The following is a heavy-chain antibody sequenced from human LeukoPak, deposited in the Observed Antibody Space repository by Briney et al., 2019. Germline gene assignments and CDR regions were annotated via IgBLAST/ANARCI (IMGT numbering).Heavy chain of an antibody. D-gene: IGHD6-6*01. V-gene: IGHV4-39*07. J-gene: IGHJ6*03. CDR2: IYYSGST. CDR1: GGSISSSSYY. CDR3: ARDFSSSTPWYYYYYMDV. Sequence: SETLSLTCTVSGGSISSSSYYWGWIRQPPGKGLEWIGSIYYSGSTYYNPSLKSRVTISVDTSKNQFSLKLSSVTAADTAVYYCARDFSSSTPWYYYYYMDVWGKGTTVTVYS.